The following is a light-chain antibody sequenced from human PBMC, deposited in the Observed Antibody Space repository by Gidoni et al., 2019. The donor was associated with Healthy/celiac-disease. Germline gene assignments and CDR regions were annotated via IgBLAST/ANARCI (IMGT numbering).Light chain of an antibody. V-gene: IGKV4-1*01. CDR2: WAS. Sequence: DIVMTQSPASLTVSLGERATINCKSSQSVLYSSNNKNYLAWYQQKPGQPPKLLIYWASTRESGVPDRFSGSGSGTDFTLTISSLQAEDVAIYYCQQYYSTPRTFGQGTKVKIK. J-gene: IGKJ1*01. CDR3: QQYYSTPRT. CDR1: QSVLYSSNNKNY.